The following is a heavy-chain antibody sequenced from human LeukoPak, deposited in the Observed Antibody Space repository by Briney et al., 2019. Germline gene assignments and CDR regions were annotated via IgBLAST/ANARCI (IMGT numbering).Heavy chain of an antibody. Sequence: SETLSLTCAVSGRSISSGGYSWSWIWQPPGTGLEWIGYIYHSGSTYYNPSLKSRVTISVDRSKNQFSLKLSSVTAADTAVYYCASLPYYYDSSGYPTFYFDYWGQGTLVTVSS. V-gene: IGHV4-30-2*01. CDR3: ASLPYYYDSSGYPTFYFDY. CDR2: IYHSGST. J-gene: IGHJ4*02. CDR1: GRSISSGGYS. D-gene: IGHD3-22*01.